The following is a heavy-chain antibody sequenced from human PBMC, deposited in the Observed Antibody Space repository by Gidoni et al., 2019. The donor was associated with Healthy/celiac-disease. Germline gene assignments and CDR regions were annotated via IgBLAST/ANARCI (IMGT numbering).Heavy chain of an antibody. J-gene: IGHJ4*02. CDR1: GFTFSNYF. CDR3: ARSPDYDYGDPNDY. Sequence: EVQLLESGGGFLQPGGSLRLAFAASGFTFSNYFMSWVRPAPGKGLEWVSGISGSGGSKDYADSVKGRFSISRDNSKNTLYLQMSSLRAEDTAVYYCARSPDYDYGDPNDYWGQGTLVTVSS. D-gene: IGHD4-17*01. V-gene: IGHV3-23*01. CDR2: ISGSGGSK.